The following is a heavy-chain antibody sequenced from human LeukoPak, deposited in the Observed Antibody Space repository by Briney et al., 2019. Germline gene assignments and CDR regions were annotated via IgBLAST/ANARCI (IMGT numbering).Heavy chain of an antibody. J-gene: IGHJ4*02. V-gene: IGHV1-69*04. CDR3: ATFGANILGYCSGGSCYPKPLDY. Sequence: ASVKVSCKASGGTFSSYAISWVRQAPGQGLEWMGGIIPILGIANYAQKFQGRVTMTEDTSTDTAYMELSSLRSEDTAVYYCATFGANILGYCSGGSCYPKPLDYWGQGTLVTVSS. CDR2: IIPILGIA. CDR1: GGTFSSYA. D-gene: IGHD2-15*01.